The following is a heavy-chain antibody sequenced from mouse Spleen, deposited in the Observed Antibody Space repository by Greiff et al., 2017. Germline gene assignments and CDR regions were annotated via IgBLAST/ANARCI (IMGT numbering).Heavy chain of an antibody. CDR1: GYAFRSYG. V-gene: IGHV1-80*01. CDR2: IYPGDGDT. CDR3: ARSDWYYAMDY. Sequence: VQLPPPGAALVMPGASVKLSCKASGYAFRSYGVNWVKQRPGQGLEWSGQIYPGDGDTNYNGKFKGKATLTADKSSSTAYMQLSSLTSEDSAVYFCARSDWYYAMDYWGQGTSVTVSS. J-gene: IGHJ4*01. D-gene: IGHD4-1*01.